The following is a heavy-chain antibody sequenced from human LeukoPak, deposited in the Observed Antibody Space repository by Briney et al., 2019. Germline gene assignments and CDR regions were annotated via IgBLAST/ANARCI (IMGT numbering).Heavy chain of an antibody. CDR1: GGSFSGYY. V-gene: IGHV4-34*01. Sequence: SETLSLTCAVYGGSFSGYYWSWIRQPPGKGLEWIGEINHSGSTNYNPSLKSRVTISVDTSKNQFSLKLSSVTAADTAVYYCARAPGRIVVVKGRPSQKGVFDYWGQGTLVTVSS. CDR2: INHSGST. D-gene: IGHD3-22*01. J-gene: IGHJ4*02. CDR3: ARAPGRIVVVKGRPSQKGVFDY.